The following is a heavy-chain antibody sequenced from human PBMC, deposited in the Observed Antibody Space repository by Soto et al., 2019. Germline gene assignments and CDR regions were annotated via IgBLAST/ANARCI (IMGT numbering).Heavy chain of an antibody. CDR1: GFTFSSYG. D-gene: IGHD3-22*01. Sequence: GGSLRLSCAASGFTFSSYGMHWVRQAPGKGLEWVAVISYDGSNKYYADSVKGRFTISRDNSKNTLYLQMNSLRAEDTAVYYCANGYYDSSGYYSFYYGMDVWGQGTTVTVSS. CDR2: ISYDGSNK. V-gene: IGHV3-30*18. CDR3: ANGYYDSSGYYSFYYGMDV. J-gene: IGHJ6*02.